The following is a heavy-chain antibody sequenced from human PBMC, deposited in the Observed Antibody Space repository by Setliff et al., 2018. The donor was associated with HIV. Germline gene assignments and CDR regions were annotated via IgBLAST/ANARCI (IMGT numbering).Heavy chain of an antibody. J-gene: IGHJ6*02. D-gene: IGHD5-12*01. CDR2: IYHTGST. Sequence: SETTSLTCDVSGASISSLNCWSWVRQYPGKGLEWIGEIYHTGSTNYKPSLKSRVTISLDTSKNQFSLKLSSVTAADTAVYYCAREDGYRANEAYYDTGMDVWGQGITVTVSS. V-gene: IGHV4-4*02. CDR3: AREDGYRANEAYYDTGMDV. CDR1: GASISSLNC.